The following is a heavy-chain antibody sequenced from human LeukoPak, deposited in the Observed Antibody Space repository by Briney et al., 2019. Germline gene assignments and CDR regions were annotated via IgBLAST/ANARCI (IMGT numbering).Heavy chain of an antibody. Sequence: GGSLRLSCAASGFTFSSYAMHWVRQAPGKGLEYVSAISSNGGSTYYANSVKGRFTISRDNSKNTLYLQMNSLRAEDTAVYYCARDSGSYYIWGQGTLVTVSS. CDR2: ISSNGGST. V-gene: IGHV3-64*01. J-gene: IGHJ4*02. CDR3: ARDSGSYYI. D-gene: IGHD1-26*01. CDR1: GFTFSSYA.